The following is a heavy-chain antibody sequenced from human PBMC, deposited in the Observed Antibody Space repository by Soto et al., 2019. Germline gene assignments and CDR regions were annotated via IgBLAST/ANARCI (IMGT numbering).Heavy chain of an antibody. V-gene: IGHV1-8*01. CDR1: GYTFTSYD. D-gene: IGHD4-17*01. CDR2: MNPNSGNT. J-gene: IGHJ4*02. Sequence: ASVKVSCKASGYTFTSYDINWVRQATGQGLEWMGWMNPNSGNTGYAQKFQGRVTMTRNTSISTAYMELSSLRSEDTAVYYCAGGGAGVYGDAIDYWGRGTLVTVSS. CDR3: AGGGAGVYGDAIDY.